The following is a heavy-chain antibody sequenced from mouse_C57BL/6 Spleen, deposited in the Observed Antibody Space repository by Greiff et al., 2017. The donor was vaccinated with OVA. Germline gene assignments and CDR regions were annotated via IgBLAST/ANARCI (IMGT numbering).Heavy chain of an antibody. CDR2: IYPGDGDT. D-gene: IGHD1-1*01. CDR1: GYAFSSSW. Sequence: QVQLQQSGPELVKPGASVKISCKASGYAFSSSWMNWVKQRPGKVLEWIGRIYPGDGDTNYNGKFKGKATLTADKSSSTAYMQLSSLTSEDSAVYFCARRGDGSSHFDVWGTGTTVTVSS. J-gene: IGHJ1*03. CDR3: ARRGDGSSHFDV. V-gene: IGHV1-82*01.